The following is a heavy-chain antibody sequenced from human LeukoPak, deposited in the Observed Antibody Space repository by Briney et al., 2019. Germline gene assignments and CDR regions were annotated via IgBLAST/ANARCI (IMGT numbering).Heavy chain of an antibody. V-gene: IGHV3-43*01. CDR1: GFPFAQFT. J-gene: IGHJ4*02. Sequence: PGGSLRLSCAASGFPFAQFTMHWVRQAPGKGLEWISLITYAGETTLYADSVRGRFTVSRDNSQNSLFLQMDSLRAEDTALYYCVKETIFYSSSSYFDSWGQGTLVTVSS. CDR3: VKETIFYSSSSYFDS. D-gene: IGHD6-6*01. CDR2: ITYAGETT.